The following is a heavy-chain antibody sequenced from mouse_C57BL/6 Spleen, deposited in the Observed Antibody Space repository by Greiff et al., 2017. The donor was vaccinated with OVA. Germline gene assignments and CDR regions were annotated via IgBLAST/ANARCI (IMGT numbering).Heavy chain of an antibody. J-gene: IGHJ4*01. V-gene: IGHV5-6*01. D-gene: IGHD2-5*01. Sequence: EVKLMESGGDLVKPGGSLKLSCAASGFTFSSYGMSWVRQTPDKRLEWVATISSGGSYTYYPDSVKGRFTLSRDNAKNTLYLQMSNLKSEDTAMYYSARHQSNYYAMDDWGQGTSVTVSS. CDR1: GFTFSSYG. CDR3: ARHQSNYYAMDD. CDR2: ISSGGSYT.